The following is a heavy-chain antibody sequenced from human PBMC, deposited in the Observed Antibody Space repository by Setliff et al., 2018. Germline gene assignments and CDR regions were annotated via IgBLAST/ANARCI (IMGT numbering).Heavy chain of an antibody. CDR1: GFTFSDYS. CDR3: AKMAGYCSSTSCSYYYYYMDV. D-gene: IGHD2-2*01. CDR2: ISSSYTI. V-gene: IGHV3-48*01. Sequence: GGSLRLSCSASGFTFSDYSMNWVRQAPGKGMEWVSYISSSYTIYYADSVKGRFTISRDNSKNTLYLQMNSLRAEDTAVYYCAKMAGYCSSTSCSYYYYYMDVWGKGTTVTVSS. J-gene: IGHJ6*03.